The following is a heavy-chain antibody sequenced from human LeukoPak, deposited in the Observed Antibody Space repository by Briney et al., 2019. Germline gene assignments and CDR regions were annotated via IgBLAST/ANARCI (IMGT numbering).Heavy chain of an antibody. J-gene: IGHJ4*02. D-gene: IGHD4-11*01. CDR1: GDSFSDYY. CDR2: IYHDGRS. V-gene: IGHV4-59*01. CDR3: VRDVSDYSNSHFDN. Sequence: SETLSLTCTVAGDSFSDYYWNWIRQSPGKGLEWIGYIYHDGRSSYNPSLKSRVAISLDTSRQQFSLKLSSVTAADTAVYYCVRDVSDYSNSHFDNWGQGTLVTVSS.